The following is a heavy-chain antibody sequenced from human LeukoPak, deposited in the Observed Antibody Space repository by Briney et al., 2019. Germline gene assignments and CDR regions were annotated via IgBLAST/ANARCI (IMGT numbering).Heavy chain of an antibody. J-gene: IGHJ4*02. D-gene: IGHD3-22*01. CDR1: GFTFSSYA. CDR3: AKPPYYYDSSGYLHYFDY. CDR2: ISYDGSNK. V-gene: IGHV3-30*04. Sequence: GGSLRLSCAASGFTFSSYAMHWVRQAPGKGLEWVAVISYDGSNKYYADSVKGRFTISRDNSRNTLYLQMNSLRAEDTAVYYCAKPPYYYDSSGYLHYFDYWGQGTLVTVSS.